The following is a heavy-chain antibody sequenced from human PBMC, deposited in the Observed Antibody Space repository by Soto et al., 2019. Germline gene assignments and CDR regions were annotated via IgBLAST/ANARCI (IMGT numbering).Heavy chain of an antibody. J-gene: IGHJ4*02. CDR2: IAYDGRNK. V-gene: IGHV3-30*04. Sequence: QGQLVASGGDVVQPGRSLRLSCAASGFTFSIYAMHWFRQAPGKGLEWVAVIAYDGRNKYYADSVKGRFTISRDNSKNALYLQMNILRIYDTAVYYCARELERGLDYWGQGNLVTVAS. CDR3: ARELERGLDY. CDR1: GFTFSIYA. D-gene: IGHD1-1*01.